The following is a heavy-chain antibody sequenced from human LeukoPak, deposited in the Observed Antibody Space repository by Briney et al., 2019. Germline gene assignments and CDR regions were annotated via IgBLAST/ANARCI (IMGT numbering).Heavy chain of an antibody. Sequence: GGSLRLSCAASGLTVSSNCMSWVRQAPGKGLEWVSVIYSDGSTYYADSVKGRFSISRDNSKNTLYLQLNSLRFEDTAVYYCARASNPWLQLSWGQGTLVTVSS. CDR3: ARASNPWLQLS. CDR1: GLTVSSNC. V-gene: IGHV3-66*01. CDR2: IYSDGST. J-gene: IGHJ4*02. D-gene: IGHD5-24*01.